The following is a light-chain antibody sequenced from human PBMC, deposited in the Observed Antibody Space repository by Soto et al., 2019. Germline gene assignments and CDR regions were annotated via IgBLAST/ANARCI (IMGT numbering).Light chain of an antibody. J-gene: IGKJ3*01. CDR1: QGVSANS. V-gene: IGKV3-20*01. CDR2: GAF. Sequence: EIVLTQSPGTLSLSPGDRATLSCRASQGVSANSLAWYQHKVGQAPRLLIYGAFSRATGIPDRFSGNGSETDFTRTISRLEPEDFAVYFCHQYGSAPFTFGPGTKVDIK. CDR3: HQYGSAPFT.